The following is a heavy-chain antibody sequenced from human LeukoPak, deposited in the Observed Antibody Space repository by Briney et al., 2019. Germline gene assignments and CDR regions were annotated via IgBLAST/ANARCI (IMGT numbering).Heavy chain of an antibody. D-gene: IGHD3-10*01. Sequence: PSETLSLTCTVSGYSISSGYYWGWSRQPPGKGLEWIGSIYHSGSTYYNPSLKSGVTISVDTSKNQFSLKLSSVTAADTAVYYCARYGSGSPFDYWGQGTLVTVSS. J-gene: IGHJ4*02. CDR1: GYSISSGYY. CDR3: ARYGSGSPFDY. V-gene: IGHV4-38-2*02. CDR2: IYHSGST.